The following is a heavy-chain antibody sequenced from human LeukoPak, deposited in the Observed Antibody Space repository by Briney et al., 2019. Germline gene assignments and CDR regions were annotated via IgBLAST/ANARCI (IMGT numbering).Heavy chain of an antibody. CDR2: ISSSSSYI. Sequence: SGGSLRLSCAASGFTFSSYSMNWVRQAPGKGLEWVSSISSSSSYIYYADSVKGRFTISRDNAKNSLYLQMNSLRAEDTAVYYCARAAGDPGGYYYYYGMDVWGQGTTVTVSS. D-gene: IGHD7-27*01. V-gene: IGHV3-21*01. CDR1: GFTFSSYS. CDR3: ARAAGDPGGYYYYYGMDV. J-gene: IGHJ6*02.